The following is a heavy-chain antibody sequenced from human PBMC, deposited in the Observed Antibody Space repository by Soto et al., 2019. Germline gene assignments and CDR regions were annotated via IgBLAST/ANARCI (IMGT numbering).Heavy chain of an antibody. J-gene: IGHJ3*02. Sequence: GGSLRLSCAASGFTFSSYEMNWVRQAPGKGLEWVSYISSSGSTIYYADSVKGRFTISRDNAKNSLYLQMNSLRVEDTAVYYCARVDGFWSGYYAFDIWGQGTMVTVSS. CDR3: ARVDGFWSGYYAFDI. V-gene: IGHV3-48*03. D-gene: IGHD3-3*01. CDR2: ISSSGSTI. CDR1: GFTFSSYE.